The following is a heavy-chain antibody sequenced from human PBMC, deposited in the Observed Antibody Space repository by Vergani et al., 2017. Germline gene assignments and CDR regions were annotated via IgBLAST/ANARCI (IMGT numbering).Heavy chain of an antibody. V-gene: IGHV1-69*12. D-gene: IGHD2-15*01. CDR3: AREGVGYCSGGSCNWFDP. CDR2: IIPIFGTA. Sequence: QVQLVQSGAEVKKPGSSVKVSCKASGGTFSSCAISWVRQAPGQGLEWMGGIIPIFGTANYAQKFQGRVTITADESTSTAYMELSSLRSEDTAVYYCAREGVGYCSGGSCNWFDPWGQGTLVTVSS. CDR1: GGTFSSCA. J-gene: IGHJ5*02.